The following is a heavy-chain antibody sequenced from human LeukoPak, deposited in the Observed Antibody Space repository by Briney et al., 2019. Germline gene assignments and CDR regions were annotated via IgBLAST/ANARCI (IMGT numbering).Heavy chain of an antibody. CDR3: ARADRTGITIFGVVINSNFDY. D-gene: IGHD3-3*01. CDR1: GFTFSSYS. Sequence: GGSLRLSCAASGFTFSSYSMNWVRQAPGKGLEWVSSISSSSSYIYYADSVKGRFTIFRDNAKNSLYLQMNSLRAEDTAVYYCARADRTGITIFGVVINSNFDYWGQGTLVTVSS. CDR2: ISSSSSYI. J-gene: IGHJ4*02. V-gene: IGHV3-21*01.